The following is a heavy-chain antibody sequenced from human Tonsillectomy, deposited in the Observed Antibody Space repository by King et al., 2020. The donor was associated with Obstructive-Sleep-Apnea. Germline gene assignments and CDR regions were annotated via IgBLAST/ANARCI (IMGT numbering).Heavy chain of an antibody. CDR3: ARGDYYYFYAMDV. CDR2: IYSGGST. CDR1: GFTVSTNY. Sequence: VQLVESGGGLVQPGGSLRLSCAASGFTVSTNYMSWVRQAPGKGLEWVSLIYSGGSTSYGDSVKGRFTISRHNSKNTLYLQMNSLTAEDTAVYYCARGDYYYFYAMDVWGQGTTVTVSS. V-gene: IGHV3-53*04. J-gene: IGHJ6*02.